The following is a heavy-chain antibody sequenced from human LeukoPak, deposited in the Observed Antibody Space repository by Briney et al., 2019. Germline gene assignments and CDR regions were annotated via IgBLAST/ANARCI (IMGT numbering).Heavy chain of an antibody. V-gene: IGHV1-2*02. J-gene: IGHJ6*03. Sequence: SVKVSCKASGYIFTGYYIHWVRQAPGQGLEWMGWINPNSGDTKYQGRVTMTRDTSNNTVYMDLTRLIFDDTAMYYCARDGVFRFEVGDVYYYYMDVWGKGTTVIISS. CDR2: INPNSGDT. D-gene: IGHD2-21*02. CDR3: ARDGVFRFEVGDVYYYYMDV. CDR1: GYIFTGYY.